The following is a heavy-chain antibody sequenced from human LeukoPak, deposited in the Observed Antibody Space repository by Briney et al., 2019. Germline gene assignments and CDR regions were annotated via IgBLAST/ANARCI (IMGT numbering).Heavy chain of an antibody. CDR2: IHYSGST. Sequence: PWETLSLTCTVSGGSISSSNYYWGWIRQPPGKGLEWIGSIHYSGSTYYNPSLKSRVTVSVDTSKNQFTVNLSSVTAADTAVYYCTRHFGSGRDDYWGQGTLVTVSS. V-gene: IGHV4-39*01. CDR1: GGSISSSNYY. CDR3: TRHFGSGRDDY. D-gene: IGHD3-10*01. J-gene: IGHJ4*02.